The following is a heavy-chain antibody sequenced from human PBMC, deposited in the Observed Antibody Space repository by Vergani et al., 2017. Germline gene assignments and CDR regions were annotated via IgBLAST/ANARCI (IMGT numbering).Heavy chain of an antibody. Sequence: QVQLVQSGAEVKKPGSSVKVSCKASGGTFSSYAISWVRQAPGQGLEWMGGIIPIFGTANYAQKFQGRVTMTTDTSTSTAYMELRSLRSDDTAVYYCARVRDYYDSSGYYLRGYYFDYWGQGTLVTVSS. CDR1: GGTFSSYA. CDR2: IIPIFGTA. CDR3: ARVRDYYDSSGYYLRGYYFDY. D-gene: IGHD3-22*01. J-gene: IGHJ4*02. V-gene: IGHV1-69*06.